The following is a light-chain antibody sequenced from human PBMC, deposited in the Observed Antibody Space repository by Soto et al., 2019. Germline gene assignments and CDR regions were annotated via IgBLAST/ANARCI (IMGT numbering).Light chain of an antibody. Sequence: QSALTQPASVSGSPGQSITISCTGTSSDVGGYNYVSWYQQHPGKAPKLMIYDVSNRPSGVSNRFSGSKSGNTASLTISGLQAEDEADYYCSSYTSSSTPGFGGETKLTVL. CDR1: SSDVGGYNY. V-gene: IGLV2-14*01. CDR2: DVS. CDR3: SSYTSSSTPG. J-gene: IGLJ2*01.